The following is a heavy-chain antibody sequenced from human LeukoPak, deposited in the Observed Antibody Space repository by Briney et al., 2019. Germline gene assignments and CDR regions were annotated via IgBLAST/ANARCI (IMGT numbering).Heavy chain of an antibody. V-gene: IGHV4-39*01. CDR1: GGSISSSSYY. CDR3: ARGFRNRIAVAGI. Sequence: SETLSLTCTVSGGSISSSSYYWGWIRQPPGKGLEWIGSIYYSGSTYYNPSLKSRVTISVDTSKNQFSLKLSSVTAADTAVYFCARGFRNRIAVAGIWGQGTLVTVSS. CDR2: IYYSGST. D-gene: IGHD6-19*01. J-gene: IGHJ4*02.